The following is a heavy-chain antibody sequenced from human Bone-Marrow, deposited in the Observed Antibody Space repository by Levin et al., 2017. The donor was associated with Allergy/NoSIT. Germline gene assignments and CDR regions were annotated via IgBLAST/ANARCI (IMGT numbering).Heavy chain of an antibody. V-gene: IGHV3-30*04. Sequence: SGGSLRLSCAASGFTFNDYAMYWVRQAPGQGLEWVSMISSDASHKYYADSVKGRFTTSRYNSNNTLFLQINSLRTEDTAVYFCARDASTSSRDWFDPWGQGTLVTVSS. CDR3: ARDASTSSRDWFDP. CDR2: ISSDASHK. J-gene: IGHJ5*02. CDR1: GFTFNDYA. D-gene: IGHD2-2*01.